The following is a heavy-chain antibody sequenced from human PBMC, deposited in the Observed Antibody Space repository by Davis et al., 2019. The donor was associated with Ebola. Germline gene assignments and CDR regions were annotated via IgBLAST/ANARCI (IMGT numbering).Heavy chain of an antibody. CDR1: GYTFTSYG. J-gene: IGHJ5*02. V-gene: IGHV1-18*01. Sequence: ASVKVFCKASGYTFTSYGISWVRQAPGQGLEWMGWISAYNGNTNYAQKLQGRVTMTTDTSTSTAYMELRSLRSDDTAVYYCARDSADDILTGYYNWGWFDPWGQGTLVTVSS. D-gene: IGHD3-9*01. CDR3: ARDSADDILTGYYNWGWFDP. CDR2: ISAYNGNT.